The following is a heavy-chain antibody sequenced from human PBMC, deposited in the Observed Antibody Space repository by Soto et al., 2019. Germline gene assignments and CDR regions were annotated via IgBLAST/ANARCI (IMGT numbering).Heavy chain of an antibody. CDR2: ISYDGNNK. J-gene: IGHJ3*02. CDR3: AKDQGYYHDSSGYYPESAFDI. CDR1: GFTFSTYG. D-gene: IGHD3-22*01. Sequence: QVQLVESGGGVVQPGRSLRLSCAASGFTFSTYGMHWVRQAPGKGLEWVAVISYDGNNKYYADSVKGRFTISRDNSKNTLYLQMNSLRAEDTAMYYCAKDQGYYHDSSGYYPESAFDIWGQGTMVTVSS. V-gene: IGHV3-30*18.